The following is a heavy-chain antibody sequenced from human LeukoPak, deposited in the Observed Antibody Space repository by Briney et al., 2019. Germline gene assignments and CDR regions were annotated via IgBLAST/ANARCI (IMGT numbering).Heavy chain of an antibody. D-gene: IGHD6-13*01. CDR2: TYYRANT. V-gene: IGHV4-39*01. CDR1: GGSIDSTSYY. CDR3: ARNIAAAAPCYFDY. J-gene: IGHJ4*02. Sequence: PSGTLSLTCTVSGGSIDSTSYYWGWFRQPPGKGLEWIGTTYYRANTYYNPSLTSRVSISVDTSKRQFSLRLTSETAADTAVYYCARNIAAAAPCYFDYWGQGTLVTVSS.